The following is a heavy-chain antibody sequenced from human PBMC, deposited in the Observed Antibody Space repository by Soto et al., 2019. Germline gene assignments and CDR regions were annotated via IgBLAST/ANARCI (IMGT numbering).Heavy chain of an antibody. J-gene: IGHJ4*02. CDR3: ARYRKKLGFSDY. CDR2: IYYSGST. Sequence: SETLSLTCTVSGGSISSGDYYWSWIRQPPGKGLEWIGYIYYSGSTYYNPSLKSRVTISVDTSKNQFSLKLSSVTAADTAVYYCARYRKKLGFSDYWGQGTLVTVSS. D-gene: IGHD7-27*01. CDR1: GGSISSGDYY. V-gene: IGHV4-30-4*01.